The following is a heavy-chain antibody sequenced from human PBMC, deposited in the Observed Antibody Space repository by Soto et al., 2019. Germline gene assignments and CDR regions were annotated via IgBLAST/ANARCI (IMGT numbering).Heavy chain of an antibody. CDR1: GFTFSSYN. J-gene: IGHJ4*02. V-gene: IGHV3-21*01. CDR3: ARVHYYDSSAYYL. CDR2: ISSSSSYI. D-gene: IGHD3-22*01. Sequence: EVQLVESGGGLVKPGGSLRLSCAASGFTFSSYNMNWVRQAPGKGLEWVSSISSSSSYIYYADSVKGRFTISGDNAKNSLYLQMSSLRAEDTAVYYCARVHYYDSSAYYLWGQGTLVTVSS.